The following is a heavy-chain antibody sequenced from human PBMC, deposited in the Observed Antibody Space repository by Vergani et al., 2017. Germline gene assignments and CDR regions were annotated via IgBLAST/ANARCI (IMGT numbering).Heavy chain of an antibody. CDR1: GESFSGYY. D-gene: IGHD6-13*01. CDR2: INHGGST. V-gene: IGHV4-34*01. CDR3: ARLSLGSTSDY. Sequence: QVQLQQWGAGLLKPSETLSLTCAVYGESFSGYYWGWIRQPPGKGLEWIGEINHGGSTNYSPSLKSRVTISVDTSKNQFSLKLNSVTAADTAVYYCARLSLGSTSDYWGQGTLVTVSS. J-gene: IGHJ4*02.